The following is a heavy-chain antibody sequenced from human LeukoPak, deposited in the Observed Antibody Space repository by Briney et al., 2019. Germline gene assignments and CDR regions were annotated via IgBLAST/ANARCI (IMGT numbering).Heavy chain of an antibody. J-gene: IGHJ6*03. Sequence: SVKVSCKASGGTFSSYAISWVRQAPGQGLEWMGGIIPIFGTANYAQKFQGRVTITADESTSTAYMELSSLRSEDTAVYYCAGDTVGAYYDSGNYYYYMDVWGKGTTVTVSS. CDR2: IIPIFGTA. D-gene: IGHD3-3*01. V-gene: IGHV1-69*13. CDR1: GGTFSSYA. CDR3: AGDTVGAYYDSGNYYYYMDV.